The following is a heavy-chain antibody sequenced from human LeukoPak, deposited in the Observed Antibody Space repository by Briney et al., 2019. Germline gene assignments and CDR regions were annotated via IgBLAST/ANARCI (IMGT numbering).Heavy chain of an antibody. J-gene: IGHJ4*02. Sequence: GGSLRLSCAASGFTFDDYAMHWVRQASGKGLEWVGRIRSKANSYATAYAASVKGRFTISRDDSKNTAYLQMNSLKTEDTAVYYCAKGVVDIVVVVDTFFDYWGQGTLLTVSS. CDR2: IRSKANSYAT. CDR1: GFTFDDYA. CDR3: AKGVVDIVVVVDTFFDY. V-gene: IGHV3-73*01. D-gene: IGHD2-15*01.